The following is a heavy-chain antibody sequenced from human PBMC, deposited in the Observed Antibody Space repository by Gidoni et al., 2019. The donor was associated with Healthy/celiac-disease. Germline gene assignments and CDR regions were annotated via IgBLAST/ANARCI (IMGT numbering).Heavy chain of an antibody. D-gene: IGHD2-15*01. Sequence: EVQLLESGGGLVQPGGSLRLSCAASGFPFSSYAMSWVRQAPGKGLEWVSAISGSGGSTYYADSVKGRFTISRDNSKNTLYLQMNSLRAEDTAVYYCAKDYDCSGGSCSRVVDYWGQGTLVTVSS. J-gene: IGHJ4*02. CDR2: ISGSGGST. V-gene: IGHV3-23*01. CDR3: AKDYDCSGGSCSRVVDY. CDR1: GFPFSSYA.